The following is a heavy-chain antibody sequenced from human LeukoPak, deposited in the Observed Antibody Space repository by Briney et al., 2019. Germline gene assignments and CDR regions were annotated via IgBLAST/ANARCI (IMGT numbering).Heavy chain of an antibody. CDR1: GGTFSSYA. V-gene: IGHV1-69*05. J-gene: IGHJ4*02. CDR2: IIHIFGTA. D-gene: IGHD2-2*01. Sequence: SVKVSCKASGGTFSSYAISWVRQAPGQGLEWMGGIIHIFGTANYAQKFQGRVTITTDESTSTAYMELSSLRSEDTAVYDCARDFVVPAAMRSPRRYYFDYWGQGTLVTVSS. CDR3: ARDFVVPAAMRSPRRYYFDY.